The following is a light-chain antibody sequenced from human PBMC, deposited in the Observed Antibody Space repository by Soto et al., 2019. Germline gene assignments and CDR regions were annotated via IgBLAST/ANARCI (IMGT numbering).Light chain of an antibody. Sequence: DIQMTQSPSTLSASVGDGVTITCRASQSISSWLAWYQQKPGKAPKLLIYDASSLESGVPSTFSGSGSGTEFTLTISSLQPDDSATYHCQQYSSYWTFGQGTKVDI. V-gene: IGKV1-5*01. CDR3: QQYSSYWT. J-gene: IGKJ1*01. CDR1: QSISSW. CDR2: DAS.